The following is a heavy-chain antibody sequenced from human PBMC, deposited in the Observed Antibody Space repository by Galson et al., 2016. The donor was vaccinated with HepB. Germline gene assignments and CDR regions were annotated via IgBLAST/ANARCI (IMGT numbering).Heavy chain of an antibody. J-gene: IGHJ5*02. V-gene: IGHV7-4-1*02. CDR3: VRGMVRGKWFDP. CDR1: GYTFTSFA. CDR2: INTNTGNP. D-gene: IGHD3-10*01. Sequence: SVKVSCKASGYTFTSFAMNWVRQAPGQGLEYLGWINTNTGNPMYDQGFTGRFVFSLDTSVSTAYLQISNLKAEDTAVYYCVRGMVRGKWFDPWGQGILVTVSS.